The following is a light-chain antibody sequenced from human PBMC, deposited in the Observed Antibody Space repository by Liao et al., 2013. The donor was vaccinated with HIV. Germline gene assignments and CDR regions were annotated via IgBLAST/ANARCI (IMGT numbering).Light chain of an antibody. V-gene: IGLV3-1*01. CDR1: KLGDKY. CDR2: QDS. CDR3: QVWDSSSDHRGV. J-gene: IGLJ3*02. Sequence: SYELTQPPSLSVSPGQTASITCSGDKLGDKYACWYQQKPGQSPVLVIYQDSKRPSGIPERFSGSNSGNTATLTISRVEAGDEADYYCQVWDSSSDHRGVFGGGTKLTVL.